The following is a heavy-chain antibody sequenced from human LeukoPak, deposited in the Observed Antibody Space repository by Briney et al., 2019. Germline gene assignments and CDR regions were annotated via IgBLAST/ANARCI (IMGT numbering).Heavy chain of an antibody. CDR2: IYWTGST. D-gene: IGHD2-21*01. V-gene: IGHV4-59*01. J-gene: IGHJ6*03. CDR3: ARDSPYSYYNYYMDV. Sequence: PSXTLSLTCNVSGGSISSYYWSWIRQPPGKGLEWIGYIYWTGSTKYNPSLKSRVTISVDTSKTHFSLKLSSVTAADTAVYYCARDSPYSYYNYYMDVWGKGTTVTVSS. CDR1: GGSISSYY.